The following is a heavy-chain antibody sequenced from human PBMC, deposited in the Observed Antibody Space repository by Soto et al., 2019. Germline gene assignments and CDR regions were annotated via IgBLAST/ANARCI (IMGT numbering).Heavy chain of an antibody. CDR1: GGSIRSGGYS. CDR2: IYHGGNT. V-gene: IGHV4-30-2*01. CDR3: AIHGFYFERRGSGVNNYYEGDV. Sequence: TLSLTCSVSGGSIRSGGYSWSWIRQPPGQGLEWIGYIYHGGNTYYNSSLKSRVTMSVDRSKKQVTLKMRSMTAADTAVYYCAIHGFYFERRGSGVNNYYEGDVWRQGTTVTVSS. J-gene: IGHJ6*02. D-gene: IGHD3-16*01.